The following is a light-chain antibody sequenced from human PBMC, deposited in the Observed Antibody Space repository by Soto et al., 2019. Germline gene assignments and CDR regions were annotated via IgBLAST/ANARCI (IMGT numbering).Light chain of an antibody. J-gene: IGLJ1*01. CDR2: EVT. Sequence: QSVLTQPASVSGSPGQSIAISCTGTRSDVGAYNYVSWYQQHPGKAPKLMISEVTNRPSGVSDRFSGSKSGNTASLTMSGLQAEDEADYYCSSFTSRFTFVFGTGTKVTVL. CDR1: RSDVGAYNY. V-gene: IGLV2-14*01. CDR3: SSFTSRFTFV.